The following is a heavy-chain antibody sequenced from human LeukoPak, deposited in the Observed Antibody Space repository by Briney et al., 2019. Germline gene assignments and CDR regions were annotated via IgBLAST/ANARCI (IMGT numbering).Heavy chain of an antibody. D-gene: IGHD3-16*01. CDR3: ASEMIAFRGITGYFDY. Sequence: GGSLRLSCAASGLTVSGDYMTWVRQAPGKGLEWVSVIHGGGYTYYADSVKGRFSISRDNSKNTLFLQMKSLRAEDTAVYYCASEMIAFRGITGYFDYWGQGTLVTVSS. V-gene: IGHV3-66*01. J-gene: IGHJ4*02. CDR2: IHGGGYT. CDR1: GLTVSGDY.